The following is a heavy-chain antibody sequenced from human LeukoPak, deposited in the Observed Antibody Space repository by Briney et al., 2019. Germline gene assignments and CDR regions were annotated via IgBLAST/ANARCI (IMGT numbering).Heavy chain of an antibody. J-gene: IGHJ4*02. CDR2: ISSNGGST. Sequence: PGGSLRHSRSASGSTSSSYAMHWVRPAPGKGLEYVSSISSNGGSTYYADSVRGRFTLSRDNSKNTLFIQMSSLRTEDTAVYYSASPYSGYDYNFDHWGQGTLVTVSS. CDR3: ASPYSGYDYNFDH. CDR1: GSTSSSYA. V-gene: IGHV3-64D*06. D-gene: IGHD5-12*01.